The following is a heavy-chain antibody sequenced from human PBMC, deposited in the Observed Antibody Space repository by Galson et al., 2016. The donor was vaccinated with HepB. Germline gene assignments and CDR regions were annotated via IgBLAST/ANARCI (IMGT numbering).Heavy chain of an antibody. J-gene: IGHJ4*02. CDR3: ARAAGGVMGSYYFDY. D-gene: IGHD3-16*01. CDR2: ITGGAGTT. V-gene: IGHV3-23*01. CDR1: DFSFRSYA. Sequence: SLRLSCAASDFSFRSYAMAWVRQAPGKGLEWVSTITGGAGTTFYADSVKGRFSISRDNSKNKLHLQITGLRAEDTAVYYCARAAGGVMGSYYFDYWGQGTLVTVSS.